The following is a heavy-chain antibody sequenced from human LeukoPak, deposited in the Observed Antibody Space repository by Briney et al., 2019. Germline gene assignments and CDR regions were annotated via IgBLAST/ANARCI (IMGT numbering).Heavy chain of an antibody. D-gene: IGHD1-26*01. CDR3: ARGRVAVGPFDY. J-gene: IGHJ4*02. Sequence: PGGSLRLSCAASEFSVGSNYMTWVRQAPGKGLEWVSLIYSGGSTYYADSVKGRFTISRDSSKNTLYLQMNSLRAEDTAVYYCARGRVAVGPFDYWGQGTLVTVSS. V-gene: IGHV3-66*01. CDR2: IYSGGST. CDR1: EFSVGSNY.